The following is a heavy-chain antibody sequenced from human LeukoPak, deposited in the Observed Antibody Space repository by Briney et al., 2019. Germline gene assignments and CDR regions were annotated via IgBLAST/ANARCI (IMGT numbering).Heavy chain of an antibody. CDR1: GYTFTSYY. CDR2: TNAGNGNT. Sequence: GASVKVSFKASGYTFTSYYMHWVRQAPGQGLEWMGWTNAGNGNTKYSQKFQGRVTITRDTSASTAYMELSSLRSEDTAVYYCARGRWNSGWYMLDYWGQGTLVTVSS. J-gene: IGHJ4*02. CDR3: ARGRWNSGWYMLDY. D-gene: IGHD6-19*01. V-gene: IGHV1-3*01.